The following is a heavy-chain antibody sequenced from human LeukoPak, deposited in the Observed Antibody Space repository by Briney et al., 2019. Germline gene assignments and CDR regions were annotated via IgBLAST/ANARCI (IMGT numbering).Heavy chain of an antibody. CDR1: GFTFSSDG. J-gene: IGHJ4*02. CDR3: AKGPTYYYDSSGSNFDY. CDR2: IRYVGSNK. Sequence: GGSLRLSCAASGFTFSSDGMHWVRQAPGQGLEWVAFIRYVGSNKYYADSVKGRFTISRDNSKNTLYLQMNSLRAEDTAVYYCAKGPTYYYDSSGSNFDYWGQGTLVTVSS. D-gene: IGHD3-22*01. V-gene: IGHV3-30*02.